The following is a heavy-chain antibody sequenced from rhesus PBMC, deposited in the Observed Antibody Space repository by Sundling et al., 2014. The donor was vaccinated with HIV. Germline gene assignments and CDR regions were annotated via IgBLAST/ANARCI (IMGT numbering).Heavy chain of an antibody. D-gene: IGHD3-28*01. CDR2: IYGKSPST. Sequence: QVQLQESGPGLVKPSETLSLTCAVSGDSVSSSFWWSFIRQFPGKGLEWIGSIYGKSPSTSYNPSLKNRVTISKDTSKNQFSLKLTSVTAADTAIYYCAREWGFYTTNYGADYWGQGVLVTVSS. CDR3: AREWGFYTTNYGADY. J-gene: IGHJ4*01. CDR1: GDSVSSSFW. V-gene: IGHV4S9*01.